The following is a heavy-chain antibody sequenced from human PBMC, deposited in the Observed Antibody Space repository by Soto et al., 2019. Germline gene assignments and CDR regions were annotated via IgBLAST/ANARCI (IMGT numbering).Heavy chain of an antibody. CDR3: ARGGGYQHY. Sequence: EVQLVESGGGLVQPGGSLRLSCAASGFTFSSYTMNWFRQAPGKGLEWVSYISSSRSTIDYADSVKGRFTISRDNARDSLYLQMNSLRDEDTAVYYCARGGGYQHYWGQGTLVTVSS. J-gene: IGHJ4*02. D-gene: IGHD1-26*01. CDR2: ISSSRSTI. V-gene: IGHV3-48*02. CDR1: GFTFSSYT.